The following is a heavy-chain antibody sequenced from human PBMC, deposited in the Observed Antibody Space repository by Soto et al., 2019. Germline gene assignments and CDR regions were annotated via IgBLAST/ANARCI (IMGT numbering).Heavy chain of an antibody. V-gene: IGHV3-23*01. CDR1: GFTFSSYA. J-gene: IGHJ4*02. CDR3: AKYLSWSDYYFDY. D-gene: IGHD6-13*01. Sequence: EVQLLESGGGLVQPGGSLRLSCAASGFTFSSYAMSWVRQAPGKGLEWVSAISGSGGSTYYADCVKGRFTISRDNSKNTLYLQMNSLRAEDTAVYYCAKYLSWSDYYFDYWGQGTLVTVSS. CDR2: ISGSGGST.